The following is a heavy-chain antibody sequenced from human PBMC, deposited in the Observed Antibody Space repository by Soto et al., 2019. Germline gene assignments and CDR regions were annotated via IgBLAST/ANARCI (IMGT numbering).Heavy chain of an antibody. Sequence: GESLKISCKGSGYSFTSYWIGWVRQMPGKGLEWMGIIYPGDSDTRYSPSFQGQVTISRDNSKNTLYLQMNSLRAEDTAVYYCAKENGYSSSWFEFHYWGQGTLVTVSS. CDR2: IYPGDSDT. D-gene: IGHD6-13*01. V-gene: IGHV5-51*01. CDR1: GYSFTSYW. J-gene: IGHJ4*02. CDR3: AKENGYSSSWFEFHY.